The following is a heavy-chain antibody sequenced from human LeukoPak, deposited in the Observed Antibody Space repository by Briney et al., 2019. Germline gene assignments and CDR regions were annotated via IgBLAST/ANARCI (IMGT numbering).Heavy chain of an antibody. V-gene: IGHV4-39*01. CDR3: AKSGGYGLIDY. Sequence: SETLSLTCAVSGASISGSNYYWGWIRQPPGKGLEWIGNIYSSGSTYYNASLQSRVTISIDTSKNQFSLRLNSVTAADTAMYYCAKSGGYGLIDYWGQGTLVTVSS. CDR2: IYSSGST. CDR1: GASISGSNYY. D-gene: IGHD1-26*01. J-gene: IGHJ4*02.